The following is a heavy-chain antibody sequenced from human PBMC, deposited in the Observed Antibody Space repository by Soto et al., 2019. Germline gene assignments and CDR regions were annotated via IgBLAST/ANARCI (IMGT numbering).Heavy chain of an antibody. J-gene: IGHJ4*02. CDR2: IYYSGST. CDR1: GGSISSYY. V-gene: IGHV4-59*01. CDR3: ASFHADYEYFFDS. D-gene: IGHD3-16*01. Sequence: SETLSLTCTVSGGSISSYYWSWIRQPPGKGLEWIGYIYYSGSTYYNPSLRSRVAISVDTSKNQFSLKVSSVTAADTAAYYCASFHADYEYFFDSWGQGTLVTVSS.